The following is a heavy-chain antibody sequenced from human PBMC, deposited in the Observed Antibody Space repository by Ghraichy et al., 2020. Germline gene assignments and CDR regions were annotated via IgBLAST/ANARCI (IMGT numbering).Heavy chain of an antibody. CDR2: MEHSGGT. Sequence: SEILSLTCAVSGASISDNWWSWVRQPPGKGLEWIGEMEHSGGTNYNPSLKSRITISVDTSMNQFSLRLSSVTAADTAVYYCARAATYNLDYWSQGTLVTVSS. CDR1: GASISDNW. D-gene: IGHD5-24*01. V-gene: IGHV4-4*02. CDR3: ARAATYNLDY. J-gene: IGHJ4*02.